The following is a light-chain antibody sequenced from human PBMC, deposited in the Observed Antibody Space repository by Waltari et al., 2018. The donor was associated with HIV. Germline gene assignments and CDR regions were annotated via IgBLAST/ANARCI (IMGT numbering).Light chain of an antibody. Sequence: QSVLTQPPSVSGAPGQRVPTSCTGSSSHIGAGYDVHWYQPFPGRAPKLLSYGHSHRASGGPGRFAGSRTGTSASLTITGLRAEDEADYYCQSYDSSLSVVFGGGTTLTVL. CDR2: GHS. J-gene: IGLJ2*01. CDR1: SSHIGAGYD. V-gene: IGLV1-40*01. CDR3: QSYDSSLSVV.